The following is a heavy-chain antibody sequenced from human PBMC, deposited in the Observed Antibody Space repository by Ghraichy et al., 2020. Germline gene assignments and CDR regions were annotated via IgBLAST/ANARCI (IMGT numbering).Heavy chain of an antibody. J-gene: IGHJ5*02. CDR3: ARYGSVVAATNWFDP. V-gene: IGHV1-69*13. CDR1: GGTFSSYA. Sequence: SVKVSCKASGGTFSSYAISWVRQAPGQGLEWMGGIIPIFGTANYAQKFQGRVTITADESTSTAYMELSSLRSEDTAVYYCARYGSVVAATNWFDPWGQGTLVTVSS. CDR2: IIPIFGTA. D-gene: IGHD2-15*01.